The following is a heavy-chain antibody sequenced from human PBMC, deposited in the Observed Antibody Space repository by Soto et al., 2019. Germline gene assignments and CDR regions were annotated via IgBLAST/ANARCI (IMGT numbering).Heavy chain of an antibody. Sequence: PGGSLRLTCAASGVTFRNYGMHWVRQGPGKRLEWVAFISYDGSNKYYADSVKGRLTISRDNSKNTLFLQMNSLRAEDTAVYFCAKEYCISTSCYTTDAVDIWGQGTMVTVSS. D-gene: IGHD2-2*01. V-gene: IGHV3-30*18. J-gene: IGHJ3*02. CDR2: ISYDGSNK. CDR3: AKEYCISTSCYTTDAVDI. CDR1: GVTFRNYG.